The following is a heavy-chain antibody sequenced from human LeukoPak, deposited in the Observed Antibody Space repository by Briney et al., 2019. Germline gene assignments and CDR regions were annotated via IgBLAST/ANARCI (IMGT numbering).Heavy chain of an antibody. CDR2: LSGSAGGT. Sequence: GGSLRLSCGVSGITLSNYGMSWVRQAPGKGLEWVAGLSGSAGGTNYADSVKGRFTISRDNSKNTLFLQMDRLGAEDTAVYFCAKRGVVVRVFLVGFHKEAYYFDSWGQGAQVTVSS. D-gene: IGHD3-10*01. CDR3: AKRGVVVRVFLVGFHKEAYYFDS. V-gene: IGHV3-23*01. CDR1: GITLSNYG. J-gene: IGHJ4*02.